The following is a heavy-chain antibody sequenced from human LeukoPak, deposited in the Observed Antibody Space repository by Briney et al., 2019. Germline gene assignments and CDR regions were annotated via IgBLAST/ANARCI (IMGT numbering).Heavy chain of an antibody. D-gene: IGHD3-3*01. CDR1: GFTFSDYY. J-gene: IGHJ3*02. V-gene: IGHV3-11*04. CDR2: ISSSGSTI. Sequence: PGGSLRLSCPASGFTFSDYYMSWIRQAPGKGLEWVSYISSSGSTIYYADSVKGRFTISRDKAKNSLYLQMNSLRAEDTAVYYCARDQAEYYDFWSGYYVSLDAFDIWGQGTMVTVSS. CDR3: ARDQAEYYDFWSGYYVSLDAFDI.